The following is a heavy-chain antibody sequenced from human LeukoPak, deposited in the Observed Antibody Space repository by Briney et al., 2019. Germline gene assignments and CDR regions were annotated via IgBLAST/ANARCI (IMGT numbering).Heavy chain of an antibody. CDR2: IKQDGSEK. CDR1: GFTFSSYW. CDR3: ARDCPYGSGSYYFGPNDY. V-gene: IGHV3-7*01. J-gene: IGHJ4*02. Sequence: GGSLRLSCAASGFTFSSYWMSWARQAPGKGLEWVANIKQDGSEKYYVDSVKGRFTISRDNAKNSLYLQMNSLRAEDTAVYYCARDCPYGSGSYYFGPNDYWGQGTLVTVSS. D-gene: IGHD3-10*01.